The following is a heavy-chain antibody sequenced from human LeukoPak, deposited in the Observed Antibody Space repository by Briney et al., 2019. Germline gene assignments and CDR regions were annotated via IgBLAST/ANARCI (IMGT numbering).Heavy chain of an antibody. CDR1: GYTFTGYY. J-gene: IGHJ6*03. CDR2: INPNCGGT. Sequence: ASVKVSCKASGYTFTGYYMHWVRQAPGQGLEWMGWINPNCGGTNYAQKFQGRVTMTRDTSISTAYMELSRLRSDDTAVYYCARVRGYMYYYDSSGSYYMDVWGKGTTVTVSS. V-gene: IGHV1-2*02. D-gene: IGHD3-22*01. CDR3: ARVRGYMYYYDSSGSYYMDV.